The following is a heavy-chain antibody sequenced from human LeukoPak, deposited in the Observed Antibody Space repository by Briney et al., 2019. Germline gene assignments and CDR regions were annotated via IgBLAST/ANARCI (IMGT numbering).Heavy chain of an antibody. CDR1: GGSISSDY. Sequence: SETLSLTCNVSGGSISSDYWTWIRQIPGEGLEWIGYIYHTGTTNYKPSLRSRVTISVDTSKTQFSLKLSSVTAADTAVYYCARGHSGTYLDAFDIWGQGTLGTVSS. J-gene: IGHJ3*02. CDR3: ARGHSGTYLDAFDI. CDR2: IYHTGTT. V-gene: IGHV4-59*01. D-gene: IGHD1-26*01.